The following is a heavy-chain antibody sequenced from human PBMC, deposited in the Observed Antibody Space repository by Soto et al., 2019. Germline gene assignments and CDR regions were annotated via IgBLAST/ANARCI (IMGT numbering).Heavy chain of an antibody. D-gene: IGHD6-13*01. CDR2: INHSGST. J-gene: IGHJ6*02. Sequence: SGTLSLTCAVYGGSFSGYYWSWIRQPPGKGLEWIGEINHSGSTNYNPSLKSRVTISVDTSKNQFSLKLSSVTAADTAVYYCAAVIAAAGIDYYGMDVWGQGTTVTVSS. CDR3: AAVIAAAGIDYYGMDV. V-gene: IGHV4-34*01. CDR1: GGSFSGYY.